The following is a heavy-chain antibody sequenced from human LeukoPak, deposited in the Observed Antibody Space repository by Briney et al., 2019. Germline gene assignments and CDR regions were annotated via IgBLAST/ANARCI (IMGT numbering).Heavy chain of an antibody. CDR3: ANGGGYYDSSGYRPLYFQH. Sequence: KTGGSLRLSCAASGFTFSSYSMNWVRQAPGKGLEWVSSISSSSSYIYYADSVTGRFTISRDNSKNTLYLQMNSLRAEDTAVYYCANGGGYYDSSGYRPLYFQHWGQGTLVTVSS. J-gene: IGHJ1*01. D-gene: IGHD3-22*01. CDR2: ISSSSSYI. V-gene: IGHV3-21*04. CDR1: GFTFSSYS.